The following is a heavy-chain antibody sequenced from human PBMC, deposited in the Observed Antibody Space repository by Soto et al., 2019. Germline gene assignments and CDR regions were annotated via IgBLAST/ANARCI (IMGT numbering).Heavy chain of an antibody. V-gene: IGHV1-8*01. Sequence: ASVKVSCKASGYTFTSYDINWVRQATGQGLEWMGWMNPNSGNTGYAQKFQGRVTMTRNTSISTAYMELSSLRSEDRALFYCARGLGYYDFWSVYCDYWGQGTLVTVSS. CDR3: ARGLGYYDFWSVYCDY. D-gene: IGHD3-3*01. CDR1: GYTFTSYD. CDR2: MNPNSGNT. J-gene: IGHJ4*02.